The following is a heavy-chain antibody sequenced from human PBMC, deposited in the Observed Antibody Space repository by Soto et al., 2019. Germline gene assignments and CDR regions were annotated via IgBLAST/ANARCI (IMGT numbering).Heavy chain of an antibody. CDR1: GFTFSSSE. D-gene: IGHD3-3*01. CDR2: IVAGGGST. J-gene: IGHJ6*03. CDR3: AKGGSFWSSYYLSYFYYLDV. Sequence: EVQLLESGGGLVQPGGSLRLSCVPSGFTFSSSEMSWVRQAPGKGLEWVSSIVAGGGSTYYSDSVKGRFTISRDDSRNTLYVHMNSLRAEDTAVYYCAKGGSFWSSYYLSYFYYLDVRGEGTTVTVSS. V-gene: IGHV3-23*01.